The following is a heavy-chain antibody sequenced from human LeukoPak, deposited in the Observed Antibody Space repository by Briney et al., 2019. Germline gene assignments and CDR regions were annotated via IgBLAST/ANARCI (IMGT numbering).Heavy chain of an antibody. V-gene: IGHV1-2*02. Sequence: ASVKVSCKASGYTFTDYYIHWVRQAPGQGLEWMGWINPNSGATNYAQKFQGRVTMTRDTSISTVYLELSSLRSDDTAVYYCASGPSDLGSSSQFWGQGTLVTVSS. J-gene: IGHJ4*02. CDR3: ASGPSDLGSSSQF. D-gene: IGHD6-6*01. CDR1: GYTFTDYY. CDR2: INPNSGAT.